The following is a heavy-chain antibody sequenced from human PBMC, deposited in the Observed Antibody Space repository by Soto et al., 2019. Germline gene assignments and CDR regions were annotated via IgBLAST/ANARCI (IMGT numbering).Heavy chain of an antibody. V-gene: IGHV1-3*01. CDR3: ARVFGWIDSFDI. CDR2: INAGNGNT. CDR1: EYSFTSYA. J-gene: IGHJ3*02. D-gene: IGHD3-3*01. Sequence: QVQLVQSGAEVKKPGASVKVSCKASEYSFTSYAMHWVRQAPGQRLEWMGWINAGNGNTKYSQKFQGRGTITRDTSASTVYMELSSLRSEDTAVYYWARVFGWIDSFDIWGQGTMVTVSS.